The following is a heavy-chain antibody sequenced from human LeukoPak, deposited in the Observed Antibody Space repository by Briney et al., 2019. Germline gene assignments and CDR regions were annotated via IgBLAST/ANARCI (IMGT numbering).Heavy chain of an antibody. CDR1: GFTFSSYG. J-gene: IGHJ6*04. V-gene: IGHV3-30*18. CDR2: ISYDGSNK. D-gene: IGHD2-2*01. Sequence: PGGSLRLSCAASGFTFSSYGMHWVRQAPGKGLEWVAVISYDGSNKYYADSVKGRFTISRDNSKNTLYLQMNSLRAEDTAVYYCAKEVVPDAEIYGMDVWGKGTTVTVSS. CDR3: AKEVVPDAEIYGMDV.